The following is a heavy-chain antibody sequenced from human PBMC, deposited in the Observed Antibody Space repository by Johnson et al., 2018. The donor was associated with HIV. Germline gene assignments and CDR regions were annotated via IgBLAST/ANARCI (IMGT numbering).Heavy chain of an antibody. J-gene: IGHJ3*02. V-gene: IGHV3-66*01. D-gene: IGHD3-22*01. CDR3: VRDRRNYYDSSGYPDYDAFDI. CDR2: LFSGGTT. Sequence: VQLVESGGGLVQPGGSLRLSCAASGFSVSTYYMSWVRQAPGRGLEWVSVLFSGGTTYYADSVKGRFTISRDNSKNTLYLQMNSLRAEDTALYYCVRDRRNYYDSSGYPDYDAFDILGQGTMVTVSS. CDR1: GFSVSTYY.